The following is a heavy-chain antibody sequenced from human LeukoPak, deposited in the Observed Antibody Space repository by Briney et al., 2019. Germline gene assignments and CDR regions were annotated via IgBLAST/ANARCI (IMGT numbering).Heavy chain of an antibody. D-gene: IGHD3-3*01. V-gene: IGHV3-21*01. CDR1: GYTFTSYD. J-gene: IGHJ4*02. Sequence: ASVKVSCKASGYTFTSYDINWVRQATGQGLEGVASINSNSSYIYYADSVKGRFTISRDNSKNTLYLQMNSLRAEDTAVYYCAKDQQRITIFGVVRPLFDYWGQGTLVTVSS. CDR3: AKDQQRITIFGVVRPLFDY. CDR2: INSNSSYI.